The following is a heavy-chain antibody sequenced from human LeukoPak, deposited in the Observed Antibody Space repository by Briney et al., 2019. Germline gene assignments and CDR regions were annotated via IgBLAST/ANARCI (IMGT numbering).Heavy chain of an antibody. D-gene: IGHD4-11*01. V-gene: IGHV1-69*01. CDR1: GGTFSSYA. CDR3: ARGPTTVTTYYFYYYMDV. J-gene: IGHJ6*03. CDR2: IIPIFGTA. Sequence: ASVKVSCKASGGTFSSYAISWVRQAPGQGLEWMGGIIPIFGTANYAQKFQGRVTITADESTSTAYMELSSLRSEDTAVYYCARGPTTVTTYYFYYYMDVWGKGTTVTVSS.